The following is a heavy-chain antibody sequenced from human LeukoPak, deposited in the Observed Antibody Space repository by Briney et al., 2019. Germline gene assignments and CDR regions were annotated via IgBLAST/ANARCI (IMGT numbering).Heavy chain of an antibody. CDR2: ISYDGGKT. V-gene: IGHV3-30-3*01. D-gene: IGHD3-3*01. CDR1: GFIFGGYA. J-gene: IGHJ4*01. Sequence: GGSLRLSCAASGFIFGGYAMHWVRQAPGKGLQWLAVISYDGGKTYYADSVEGRFTISRDNSKSTVYLEINSLRSEDTAIYYCARGFNDFWSGSQLEYWGHGTLVTVSS. CDR3: ARGFNDFWSGSQLEY.